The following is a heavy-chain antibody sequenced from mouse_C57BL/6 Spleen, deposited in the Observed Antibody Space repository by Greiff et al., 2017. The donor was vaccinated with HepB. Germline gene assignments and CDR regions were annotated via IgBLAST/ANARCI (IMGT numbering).Heavy chain of an antibody. CDR3: TREGYGGTFFDY. V-gene: IGHV5-9-1*02. Sequence: EVKLEESGEGLVKPGGSLKLSCAASGFTFSSYAMSWVRQTPEKRLEWVAYISSGGDYIYYADTVKGRFTISRDNARNTLYLQMSSLKSEDTAMYYCTREGYGGTFFDYWGQGTTLTVSS. D-gene: IGHD2-14*01. J-gene: IGHJ2*01. CDR1: GFTFSSYA. CDR2: ISSGGDYI.